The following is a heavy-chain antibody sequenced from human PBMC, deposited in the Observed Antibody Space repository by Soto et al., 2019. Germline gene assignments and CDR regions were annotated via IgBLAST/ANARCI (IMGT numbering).Heavy chain of an antibody. CDR2: ISAHNGNT. CDR3: ARGRYGDY. Sequence: QVHLVQSGAEVKTPGASVKVSCKGSCYAFTTYGITWVRQAPGQGLEWMGWISAHNGNTNYAQKRQARVTVTRDTSTSTAYMELRSLRSDDTAVYYCARGRYGDYWGQGALVTVSS. J-gene: IGHJ4*02. CDR1: CYAFTTYG. D-gene: IGHD1-1*01. V-gene: IGHV1-18*01.